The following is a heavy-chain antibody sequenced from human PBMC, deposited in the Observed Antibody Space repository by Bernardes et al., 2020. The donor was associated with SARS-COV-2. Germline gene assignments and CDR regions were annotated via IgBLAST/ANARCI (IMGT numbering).Heavy chain of an antibody. CDR2: MTPTSGTT. J-gene: IGHJ4*02. D-gene: IGHD4-4*01. Sequence: ASVKVSCKASGYTFTSYDINWVRQATGQGLEWMGWMTPTSGTTGFAQKFQGRVTMTWSTSISTAYMELSSLRSEDTAVYYCARGVSEYTNYYFDSWGQGTLVTVSS. V-gene: IGHV1-8*01. CDR3: ARGVSEYTNYYFDS. CDR1: GYTFTSYD.